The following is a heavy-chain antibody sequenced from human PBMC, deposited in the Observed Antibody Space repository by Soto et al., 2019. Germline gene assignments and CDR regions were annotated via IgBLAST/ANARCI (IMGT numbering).Heavy chain of an antibody. CDR3: ARFSGSYTRGLDY. J-gene: IGHJ4*02. CDR2: SRNKANSYST. D-gene: IGHD1-26*01. CDR1: GFTFSDHY. V-gene: IGHV3-72*01. Sequence: EVQLVESGGGLVQPGGSLRLSCAASGFTFSDHYIDWVRQAPGKGLEWVGRSRNKANSYSTEYAASVKGRFTISRDESKNSLYLKMNSLKTEDTAVYYCARFSGSYTRGLDYWGQGTLVTVSS.